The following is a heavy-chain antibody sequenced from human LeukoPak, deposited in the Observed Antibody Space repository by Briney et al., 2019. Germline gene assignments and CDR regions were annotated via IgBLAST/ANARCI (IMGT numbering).Heavy chain of an antibody. J-gene: IGHJ4*02. CDR1: GVTVSSNY. Sequence: PGGSLRLSCAASGVTVSSNYMNWVRQAPGKGLEWVSIIYSGGNTYYADSVKGRFTNSRDNSKNTLYLQMNGLRAEDTAVYYCARQQDTTNPGYWGQGTPVTVSS. CDR2: IYSGGNT. D-gene: IGHD5-18*01. CDR3: ARQQDTTNPGY. V-gene: IGHV3-66*04.